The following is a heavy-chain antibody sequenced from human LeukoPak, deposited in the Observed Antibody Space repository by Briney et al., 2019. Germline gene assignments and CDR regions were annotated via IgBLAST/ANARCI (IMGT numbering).Heavy chain of an antibody. CDR3: ARGVTMIVVVIHDWYFDL. Sequence: SETLSLTCAVYGGSFSGYYWSWIRQPPGKGLEWIGEINHSGSTNYNPSLKSRVTISVDTSKNQFSLKLTSVTAADTAVYYCARGVTMIVVVIHDWYFDLWGRGTLVTVSS. V-gene: IGHV4-34*01. CDR2: INHSGST. D-gene: IGHD3-22*01. CDR1: GGSFSGYY. J-gene: IGHJ2*01.